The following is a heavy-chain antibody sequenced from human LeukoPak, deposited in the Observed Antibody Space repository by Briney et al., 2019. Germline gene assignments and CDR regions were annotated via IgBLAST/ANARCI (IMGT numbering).Heavy chain of an antibody. CDR1: GFTFSSYW. CDR3: ARDPGDYFGGY. CDR2: IKQDGSEK. J-gene: IGHJ4*02. D-gene: IGHD4-17*01. Sequence: GGSLRLSCVASGFTFSSYWMSWVRQAPGKGLEWVANIKQDGSEKYYVDSVKGRFTISRDNTKNSLYLQMGSLRAEDTAVFYCARDPGDYFGGYWGQGTLVTVSS. V-gene: IGHV3-7*01.